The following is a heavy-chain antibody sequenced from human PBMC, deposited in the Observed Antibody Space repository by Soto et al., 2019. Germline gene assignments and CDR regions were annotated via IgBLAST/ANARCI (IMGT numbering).Heavy chain of an antibody. V-gene: IGHV1-69*13. CDR1: GGTFSSYA. CDR3: ARSDYCSSTSCYEKHFDY. D-gene: IGHD2-2*01. Sequence: SVKVSCKASGGTFSSYAISWVRQAPEQGLEWMGGIIPIFGTANYAQKFQGRVTITADESTSTAYMELSSLRSEDTAVYYCARSDYCSSTSCYEKHFDYWGQGTLVTVSS. CDR2: IIPIFGTA. J-gene: IGHJ4*02.